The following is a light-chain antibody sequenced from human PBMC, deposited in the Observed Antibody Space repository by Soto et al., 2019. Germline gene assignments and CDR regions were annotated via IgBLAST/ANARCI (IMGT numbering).Light chain of an antibody. CDR3: QQYNSYSEFT. V-gene: IGKV1-5*01. CDR2: DDS. Sequence: DIQMTQSPSTLSASVGDRVTITCRASQSISSWLAWYQQKPGKAPTLLIYDDSSLESGVTSRFSGSGSGTEFSLTISSLQQDDFATYYCQQYNSYSEFTFGPGTKVDIK. J-gene: IGKJ3*01. CDR1: QSISSW.